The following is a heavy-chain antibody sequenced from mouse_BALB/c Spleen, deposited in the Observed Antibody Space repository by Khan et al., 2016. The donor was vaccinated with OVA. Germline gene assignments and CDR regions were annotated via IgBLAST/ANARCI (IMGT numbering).Heavy chain of an antibody. CDR2: IDPFNDLT. V-gene: IGHV1S135*01. CDR1: GYSFNSYY. Sequence: VQLQQSGPELMKPGASVKISGKASGYSFNSYYMHWVKQSHGKSLEWIGYIDPFNDLTSYNQKFKGKATLTVDKSSSTAYMHLSSLTSEDSAVXYCARSLFAYWGQGTLVTVSA. J-gene: IGHJ3*01. CDR3: ARSLFAY.